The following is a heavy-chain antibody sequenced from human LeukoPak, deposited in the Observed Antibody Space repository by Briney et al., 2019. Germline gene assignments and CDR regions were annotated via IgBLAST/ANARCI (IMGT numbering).Heavy chain of an antibody. CDR1: GFTFSSYV. Sequence: TGGSLRLSCSASGFTFSSYVMHWVRQAPGKGLEWVATISYDEDNIYYADSVKGRFTISRDNSKDTLFLQMNGLKIEDTAIYYCEASWHYWGQGTLVTVSS. D-gene: IGHD1-26*01. J-gene: IGHJ4*02. CDR3: EASWHY. V-gene: IGHV3-30*03. CDR2: ISYDEDNI.